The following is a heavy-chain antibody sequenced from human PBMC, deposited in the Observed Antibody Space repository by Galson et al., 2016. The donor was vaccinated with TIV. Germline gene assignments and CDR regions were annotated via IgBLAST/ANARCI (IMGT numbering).Heavy chain of an antibody. Sequence: SVKFSCKASGGPFSSYAISWVRQAPGQGLEWVGGITGMFGTTNYEQKFQGRVTSTTDESTSTAYMELSSLRSEDTAVYYCARSGDYGDYWGQGTLVTVSS. V-gene: IGHV1-69*05. D-gene: IGHD4-17*01. CDR1: GGPFSSYA. CDR2: ITGMFGTT. J-gene: IGHJ4*02. CDR3: ARSGDYGDY.